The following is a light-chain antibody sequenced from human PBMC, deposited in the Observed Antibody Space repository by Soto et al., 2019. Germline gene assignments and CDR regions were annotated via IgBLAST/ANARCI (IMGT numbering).Light chain of an antibody. CDR3: QSFDSRLSGWV. Sequence: QSVLTQPPSASGSPGQSVTISCTGNSNDVGHSSFISWYQQHPGKGPKLIIYEVSKRPSGVPDRFSGSKSGNTASLSVSGLQDEDEADYYCQSFDSRLSGWVFGGGTKLNVL. J-gene: IGLJ3*02. CDR2: EVS. CDR1: SNDVGHSSF. V-gene: IGLV2-8*01.